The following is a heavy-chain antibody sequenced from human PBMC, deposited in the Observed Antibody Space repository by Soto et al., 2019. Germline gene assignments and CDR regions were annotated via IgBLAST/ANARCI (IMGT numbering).Heavy chain of an antibody. Sequence: SEPLALPCTVSGGSINNYYCRWIRQHPGKGLEWIGYISYSGTTHYNPSLKSRVTMSVDTSKNQFSLKLSSVTAADTAVYSCARHFDGYSSPYPWDYWGQGTLVT. J-gene: IGHJ4*01. CDR2: ISYSGTT. CDR1: GGSINNYY. V-gene: IGHV4-59*08. CDR3: ARHFDGYSSPYPWDY. D-gene: IGHD4-4*01.